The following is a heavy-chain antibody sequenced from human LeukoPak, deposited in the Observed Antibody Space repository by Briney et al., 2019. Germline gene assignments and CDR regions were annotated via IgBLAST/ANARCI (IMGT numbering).Heavy chain of an antibody. CDR3: ASRGPVGGYGSGSYYTLCY. V-gene: IGHV3-53*01. D-gene: IGHD3-10*01. CDR2: IYSGGRA. Sequence: PGGSLRLSCAASGFTVSSSYMSWVRQAPGKGLEWVSVIYSGGRAYYADSVKGRFTISRDNSKNTLYLQMNSLRAEDTAVYYCASRGPVGGYGSGSYYTLCYWGQGTLVTVSS. CDR1: GFTVSSSY. J-gene: IGHJ4*02.